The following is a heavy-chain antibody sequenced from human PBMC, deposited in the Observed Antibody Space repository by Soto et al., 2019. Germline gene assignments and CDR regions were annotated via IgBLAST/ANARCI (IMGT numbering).Heavy chain of an antibody. CDR3: AVGEETGTPYFGN. CDR1: GFTFSSYS. J-gene: IGHJ4*02. D-gene: IGHD1-7*01. Sequence: EVQLLESGGGLVKPGGSLRLSCTASGFTFSSYSMNWVRRAPGKGLEWVSSISSSSSFIYSAGSVKGRFTISRDNAKNSRYLQMNSLRAEYTAVYYCAVGEETGTPYFGNWGQGTLVTVSS. V-gene: IGHV3-21*01. CDR2: ISSSSSFI.